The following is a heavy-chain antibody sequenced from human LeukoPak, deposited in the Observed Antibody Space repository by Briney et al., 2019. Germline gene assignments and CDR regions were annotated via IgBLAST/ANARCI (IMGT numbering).Heavy chain of an antibody. J-gene: IGHJ4*02. CDR3: AKGGGVFGVVSAHFHY. Sequence: GGSLRLSCAASGFTFSSYSMNWVRQAPGKGLECVAFIRYDGSNTFYADSVKGRFTISRDNSKNTLYLQMNSLRAEDSAVYYCAKGGGVFGVVSAHFHYWGLGTLVTVSS. V-gene: IGHV3-30*02. D-gene: IGHD3-3*01. CDR1: GFTFSSYS. CDR2: IRYDGSNT.